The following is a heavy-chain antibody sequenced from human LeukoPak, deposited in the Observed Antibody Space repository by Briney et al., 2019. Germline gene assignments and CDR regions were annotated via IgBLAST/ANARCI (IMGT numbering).Heavy chain of an antibody. J-gene: IGHJ5*02. V-gene: IGHV3-33*01. CDR1: GFTFSSYG. D-gene: IGHD6-6*01. CDR2: IWYDGSNK. Sequence: GGSLRLSCAASGFTFSSYGMHWVRQAPGRGREWVAVIWYDGSNKYYADSVKGRFTISRDNSKNTLYLQMNSLRGEDTAVYYCARDRKVQPKIAATWFDPWGQGTLVTVSS. CDR3: ARDRKVQPKIAATWFDP.